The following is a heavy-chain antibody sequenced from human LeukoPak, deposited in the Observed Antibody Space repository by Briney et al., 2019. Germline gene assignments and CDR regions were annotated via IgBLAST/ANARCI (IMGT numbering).Heavy chain of an antibody. CDR3: ATAGYCDSSGYQFDY. V-gene: IGHV1-24*01. CDR2: FDPEDGET. D-gene: IGHD3-22*01. J-gene: IGHJ4*02. CDR1: GYTLTELS. Sequence: GASVKVSCKVSGYTLTELSMHWVRQAPGKGLEWMGGFDPEDGETIYAQKLQGRVTMTEDTSTDTAYMELSSLRSEDTAVYYCATAGYCDSSGYQFDYWGQGTLVTVSS.